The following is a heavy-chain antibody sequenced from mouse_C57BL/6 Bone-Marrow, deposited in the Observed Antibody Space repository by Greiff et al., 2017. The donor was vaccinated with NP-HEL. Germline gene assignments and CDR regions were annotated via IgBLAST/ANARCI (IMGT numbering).Heavy chain of an antibody. Sequence: EVKLLESEGGLVQPGSSMKLSCTASGFTFSDYYMAWVRQVPEKGLEWVGNINYDGSSTYYLDSFKGSVTFTRDNAKNILYLQISSLKSEDTATYYCARDIYGSSYWYFDVWGTGTTVTVSS. J-gene: IGHJ1*03. D-gene: IGHD1-1*01. CDR2: INYDGSST. CDR1: GFTFSDYY. CDR3: ARDIYGSSYWYFDV. V-gene: IGHV5-16*01.